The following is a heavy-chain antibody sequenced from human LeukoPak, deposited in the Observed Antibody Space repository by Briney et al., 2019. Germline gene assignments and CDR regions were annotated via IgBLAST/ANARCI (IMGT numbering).Heavy chain of an antibody. J-gene: IGHJ4*02. CDR2: IAPSDSYT. CDR1: GYSFTSYW. Sequence: GESLKISCQGSGYSFTSYWISWVRQMPGKGLEWMGRIAPSDSYTNYSPSFQGHVTISVDKSISTAYLQWSSLKASDTAMYYCARLPSSGSWSFDYWGQGTLVTVSS. D-gene: IGHD6-13*01. V-gene: IGHV5-10-1*01. CDR3: ARLPSSGSWSFDY.